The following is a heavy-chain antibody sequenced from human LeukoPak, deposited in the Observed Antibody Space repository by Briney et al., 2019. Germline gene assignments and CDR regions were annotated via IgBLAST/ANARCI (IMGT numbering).Heavy chain of an antibody. Sequence: SETLSLTCTVSGYSISSGYYWGWIRQPPGKGLEWIGSIYHSGSTYYNPSLKSRVTISVDTSKNQFSLKLSSVTAADTAVYYCARSSLDDFWSGYHGVMFDPWGQGTLVTVSS. CDR1: GYSISSGYY. CDR2: IYHSGST. V-gene: IGHV4-38-2*02. D-gene: IGHD3-3*01. J-gene: IGHJ5*02. CDR3: ARSSLDDFWSGYHGVMFDP.